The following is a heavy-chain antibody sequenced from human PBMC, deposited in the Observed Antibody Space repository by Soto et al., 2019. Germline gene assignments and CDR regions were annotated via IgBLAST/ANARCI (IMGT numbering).Heavy chain of an antibody. CDR2: IIPIFGTA. CDR1: GGTFSSYA. CDR3: ARDCTNCVCRGGYYYGMDV. J-gene: IGHJ6*02. V-gene: IGHV1-69*01. Sequence: QVQLVQSGAEVKKPGSSVKVSCKASGGTFSSYAISWVRQAPGQGLEWMGGIIPIFGTANYAQKFQGRVTITADESTSTAYMELSSLRSQDTAVYYCARDCTNCVCRGGYYYGMDVWGQGTTVTVSS. D-gene: IGHD2-8*01.